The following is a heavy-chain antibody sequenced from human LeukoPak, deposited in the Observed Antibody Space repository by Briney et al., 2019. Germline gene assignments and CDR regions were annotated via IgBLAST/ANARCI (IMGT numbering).Heavy chain of an antibody. CDR2: INPNSGGT. V-gene: IGHV1-2*02. CDR1: GGTFSSYA. Sequence: GASVKVSCKASGGTFSSYAISWVRQAPGQGLEWMGWINPNSGGTNYAQKFQGRVTMTRDTSISTAYMELSRLRSDDTAVYYCARVRVYGDYYYGMDVWGQGTTVTVSS. CDR3: ARVRVYGDYYYGMDV. J-gene: IGHJ6*02. D-gene: IGHD4-17*01.